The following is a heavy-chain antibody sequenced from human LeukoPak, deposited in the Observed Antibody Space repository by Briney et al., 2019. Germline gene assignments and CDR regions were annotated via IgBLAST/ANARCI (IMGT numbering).Heavy chain of an antibody. CDR2: ISRTGGDT. V-gene: IGHV3-23*01. CDR1: GFTCSSIA. Sequence: QPGVSLTRSCGASGFTCSSIARCWLRQAPGKGLGWVSGISRTGGDTYYVDSVKGRFTISRDTYKNTLFLQMNSLRAEDTAVYYCAKEVRPNDYWGQGTLVTVS. D-gene: IGHD6-6*01. CDR3: AKEVRPNDY. J-gene: IGHJ4*02.